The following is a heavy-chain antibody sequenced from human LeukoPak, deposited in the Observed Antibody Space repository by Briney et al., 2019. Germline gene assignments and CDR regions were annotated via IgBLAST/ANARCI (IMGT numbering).Heavy chain of an antibody. V-gene: IGHV4-30-2*01. CDR1: GGSISSGGYP. D-gene: IGHD6-13*01. CDR2: IYHSGST. Sequence: SETLSLTCAVSGGSISSGGYPWSWIRQPPGKGLEWIGYIYHSGSTYYNPSLKSRVTISADRSKNQFSLKLSSVTAADTAVYYCARVGLAAAYDYWGQGTLVTVSS. CDR3: ARVGLAAAYDY. J-gene: IGHJ4*02.